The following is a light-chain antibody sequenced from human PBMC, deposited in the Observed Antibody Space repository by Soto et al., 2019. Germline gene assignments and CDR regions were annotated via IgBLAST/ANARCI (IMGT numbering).Light chain of an antibody. J-gene: IGKJ4*01. CDR1: QGISSY. V-gene: IGKV1-8*01. CDR3: QQYYSYPLT. CDR2: AAS. Sequence: AIRMTQSPSSFSASTGDRVTITCRASQGISSYLAWYQQRLGKAPKLLIYAASTLQSGVPSRFSGSASGTDFTLTISCLQSEDFATYYCQQYYSYPLTFGGGTKVEIK.